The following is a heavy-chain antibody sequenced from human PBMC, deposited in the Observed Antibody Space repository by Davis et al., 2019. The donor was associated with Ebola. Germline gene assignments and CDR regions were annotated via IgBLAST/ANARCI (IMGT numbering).Heavy chain of an antibody. Sequence: GGSLRLSCAASGFTFGDHAMSWFRQAPGKGLEWVSFIRSRSSTIYYAKSVEGRFTISRDDAKNSLYLQMNSLRDEDTAVYYCARDSLSGIVGAWGQGTLVTVSS. V-gene: IGHV3-48*02. J-gene: IGHJ4*02. CDR1: GFTFGDHA. CDR3: ARDSLSGIVGA. CDR2: IRSRSSTI. D-gene: IGHD1-26*01.